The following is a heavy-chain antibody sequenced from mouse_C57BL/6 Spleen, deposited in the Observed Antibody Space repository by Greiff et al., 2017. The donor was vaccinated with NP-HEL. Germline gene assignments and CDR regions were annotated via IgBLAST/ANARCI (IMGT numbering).Heavy chain of an antibody. D-gene: IGHD1-1*01. V-gene: IGHV1-78*01. CDR1: GYTFTDHT. Sequence: VQLQQSDAELVKPGASVKISCKVSGYTFTDHTIHWMKQRPDQGLEWIGYIYPRDGSTKYNEKFKGKATLTADKSSSTASMQLNSLTSEDSAVYFCAGPTVVATRYYYAMDYWGQGTSVTVSS. CDR2: IYPRDGST. CDR3: AGPTVVATRYYYAMDY. J-gene: IGHJ4*01.